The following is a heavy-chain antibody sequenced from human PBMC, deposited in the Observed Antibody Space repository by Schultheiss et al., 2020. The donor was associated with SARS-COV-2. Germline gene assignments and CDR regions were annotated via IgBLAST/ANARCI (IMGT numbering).Heavy chain of an antibody. J-gene: IGHJ3*02. CDR3: ARSAPLVRGPWGAFDI. CDR1: GGSISSYY. CDR2: IYYSGST. Sequence: SETLSLTCTVSGGSISSYYWSWIRQPPGKGLEWIGYIYYSGSTNYNPSLKSRVTISVDTSKNQFSLKLSSVTAADTAVYYCARSAPLVRGPWGAFDIWGQGTMVTVSS. V-gene: IGHV4-59*08. D-gene: IGHD3-10*01.